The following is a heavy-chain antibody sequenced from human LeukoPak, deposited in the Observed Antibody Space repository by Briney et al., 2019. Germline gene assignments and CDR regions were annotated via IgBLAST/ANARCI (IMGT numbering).Heavy chain of an antibody. CDR3: ARGDYGGDYFDY. J-gene: IGHJ4*02. Sequence: GGSLRLSCEASGFTFSDHYVSWIRQAPGKRLEWVSYISSGSTYTNYADSVEGRFSISRDNAKNSLYLQMNSLRAEDTAVYYCARGDYGGDYFDYWGQGTLVTVSS. V-gene: IGHV3-11*05. D-gene: IGHD4-23*01. CDR1: GFTFSDHY. CDR2: ISSGSTYT.